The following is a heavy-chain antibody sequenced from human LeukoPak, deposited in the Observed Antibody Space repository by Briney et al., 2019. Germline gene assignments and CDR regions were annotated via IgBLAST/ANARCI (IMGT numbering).Heavy chain of an antibody. J-gene: IGHJ4*02. D-gene: IGHD5-18*01. CDR1: GGSITSRHW. CDR2: IYHSGST. CDR3: ARDRGDTATIDY. V-gene: IGHV4-4*02. Sequence: PSETLSLTCAVSGGSITSRHWWSWVRQPPGKGLEWIGEIYHSGSTNYNPSLESRVTISVDKSKNQFSLKLTSVTAADTAVYYCARDRGDTATIDYWGRGTLVTVSS.